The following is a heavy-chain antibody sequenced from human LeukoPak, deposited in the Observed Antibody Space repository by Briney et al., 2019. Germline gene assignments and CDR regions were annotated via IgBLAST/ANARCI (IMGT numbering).Heavy chain of an antibody. J-gene: IGHJ4*02. Sequence: GGSLRLSCAASGFTFSSYAMSWVRQAPGKGLEWVSVISGSGGSTYHADSVKGRFTISRDNSKNTLYLQMNSLRAEDTAVYYRAKGRYGDYGFDYWGQGTLVTVSS. V-gene: IGHV3-23*01. D-gene: IGHD4-17*01. CDR1: GFTFSSYA. CDR2: ISGSGGST. CDR3: AKGRYGDYGFDY.